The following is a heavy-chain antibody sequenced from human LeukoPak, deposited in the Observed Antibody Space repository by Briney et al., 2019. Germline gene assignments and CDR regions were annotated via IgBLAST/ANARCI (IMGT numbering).Heavy chain of an antibody. CDR2: ISSSGNTI. J-gene: IGHJ5*02. Sequence: GGSLRLSCAASGFTFSDYYMSWIRQAPGKGLEWVSYISSSGNTIYYADSVKGRFTISRDNAKNSLYLQMNSLRAEDTAMYYCARDGWFGDYNWFDPWGQGTLVTVSS. CDR1: GFTFSDYY. CDR3: ARDGWFGDYNWFDP. V-gene: IGHV3-11*04. D-gene: IGHD3-10*01.